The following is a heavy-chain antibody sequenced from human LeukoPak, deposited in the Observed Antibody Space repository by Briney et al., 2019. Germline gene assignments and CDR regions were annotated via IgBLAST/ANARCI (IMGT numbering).Heavy chain of an antibody. CDR1: GYTLTELS. V-gene: IGHV1-24*01. D-gene: IGHD6-19*01. CDR2: FDPEDGET. CDR3: ALSKQWLANPPXY. J-gene: IGHJ4*02. Sequence: ASVKVSCKVSGYTLTELSMHWVRQAPGKGLEWMGGFDPEDGETIYAQKFQGRVTMTEDTSTDTAYMELSSLRSEDTAVYYCALSKQWLANPPXYXXQGTXXTVS.